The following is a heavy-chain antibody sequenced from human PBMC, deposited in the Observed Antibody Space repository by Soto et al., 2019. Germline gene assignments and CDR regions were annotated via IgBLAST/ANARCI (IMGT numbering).Heavy chain of an antibody. CDR3: ARVRWGSGSHLYYYYYMDV. V-gene: IGHV4-59*01. CDR2: IYYSGST. Sequence: PSETLSLTCTVSGGSISTYYWSWIRQPPGKGLEWIGYIYYSGSTNYNPSLKSRVTISVDTSKNQFSLKLSSVIAADTAVYYCARVRWGSGSHLYYYYYMDVWGKGTTVTVSS. D-gene: IGHD3-10*01. J-gene: IGHJ6*03. CDR1: GGSISTYY.